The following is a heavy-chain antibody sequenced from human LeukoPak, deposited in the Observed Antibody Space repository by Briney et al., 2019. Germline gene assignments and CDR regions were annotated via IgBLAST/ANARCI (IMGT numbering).Heavy chain of an antibody. J-gene: IGHJ4*02. D-gene: IGHD6-19*01. Sequence: SETLSLTCTVSGASISSYNWSWIRQPPGKGLEWIAFIYYSGSTNYNPSLKSRVTISVDTSKSQFSLKLSSVTAADTAVYYCARTFRGGWYYFDYWGQGTLVTVSS. CDR3: ARTFRGGWYYFDY. CDR1: GASISSYN. CDR2: IYYSGST. V-gene: IGHV4-59*01.